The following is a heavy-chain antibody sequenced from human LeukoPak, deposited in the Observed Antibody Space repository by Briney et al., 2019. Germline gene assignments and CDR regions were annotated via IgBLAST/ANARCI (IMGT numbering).Heavy chain of an antibody. J-gene: IGHJ4*02. CDR3: VRRSSAWYGDY. CDR2: ITSNGVNT. V-gene: IGHV3-64D*09. Sequence: GGSLRLSCSASGFTFSTYPMHWVRQAAGRGLEYVSAITSNGVNTYYADSVKGRFTISRDNSKNTLYLQMSSLRTEDTAVYYGVRRSSAWYGDYWGQGTLVTVSS. CDR1: GFTFSTYP. D-gene: IGHD6-19*01.